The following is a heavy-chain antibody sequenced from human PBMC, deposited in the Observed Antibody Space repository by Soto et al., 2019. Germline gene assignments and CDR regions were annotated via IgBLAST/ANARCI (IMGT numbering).Heavy chain of an antibody. J-gene: IGHJ5*02. D-gene: IGHD6-6*01. Sequence: GGSLRLSCAASGFTFSPYGMHWVRQAPGKGLEWVAVISYDGSKKSYADSVKGRFTISRDNSKNTLYLQMNSLRAEDTAVYYCAKDSYSSSPGGWFDPWGQGTLVTVSS. CDR2: ISYDGSKK. CDR3: AKDSYSSSPGGWFDP. CDR1: GFTFSPYG. V-gene: IGHV3-30*18.